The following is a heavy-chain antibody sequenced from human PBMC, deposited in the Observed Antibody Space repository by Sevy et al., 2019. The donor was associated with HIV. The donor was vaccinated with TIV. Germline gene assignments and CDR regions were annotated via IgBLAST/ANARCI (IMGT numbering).Heavy chain of an antibody. D-gene: IGHD5-18*01. Sequence: GGYLRLSCAASGFTVSSNYMTWVRQAPGKGLEGVSVIYSDGTTYHADSVKDRFTISRDNSKNTLYLQMNSLRAEDTAVYYCARGKSGYGYGLNYWGQGTLVTVSS. CDR1: GFTVSSNY. V-gene: IGHV3-66*01. J-gene: IGHJ4*02. CDR3: ARGKSGYGYGLNY. CDR2: IYSDGTT.